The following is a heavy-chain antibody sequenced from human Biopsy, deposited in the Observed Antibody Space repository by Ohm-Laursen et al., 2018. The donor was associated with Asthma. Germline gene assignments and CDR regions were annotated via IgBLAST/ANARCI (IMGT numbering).Heavy chain of an antibody. CDR3: ARCRVGYSSGWSLLLKKIYYSGMDV. CDR1: GGMFGNYA. Sequence: SSVKVSCKASGGMFGNYAISWVRQAPGQGLEWLGGIMTVFGTTNYAQKFQGRVTITADESTSTAYMEVTSLRSEDTAIYYCARCRVGYSSGWSLLLKKIYYSGMDVWSQGTAVTVSS. D-gene: IGHD6-19*01. V-gene: IGHV1-69*01. CDR2: IMTVFGTT. J-gene: IGHJ6*02.